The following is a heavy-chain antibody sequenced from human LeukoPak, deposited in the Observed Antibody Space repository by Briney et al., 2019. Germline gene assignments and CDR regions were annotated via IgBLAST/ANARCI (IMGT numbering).Heavy chain of an antibody. CDR2: ISVSGGST. CDR3: AKDYAGSVADYFDY. CDR1: GFTFSNYA. J-gene: IGHJ4*02. V-gene: IGHV3-23*01. Sequence: GGSLRLSCAASGFTFSNYAMTWVRQAPGKGLEWVSGISVSGGSTYHADSVKGRFTISRDNSKNTLYLQMNSLRAEDTAVYYCAKDYAGSVADYFDYWGQGTLVTVSS. D-gene: IGHD3-16*01.